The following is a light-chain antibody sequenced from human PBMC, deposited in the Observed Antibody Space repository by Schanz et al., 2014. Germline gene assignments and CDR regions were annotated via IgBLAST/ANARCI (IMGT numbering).Light chain of an antibody. CDR1: SSNIGSTA. Sequence: QSVLTQPPSASGTPGQRVTISCSGTSSNIGSTAVYWYHQLPGTAPKLLIYTNNQRPSGVPDRFSGSKSATSASLAITGLQAEDEADYYCSSYSNSGTFWVLGGGTKVTVL. V-gene: IGLV1-44*01. CDR3: SSYSNSGTFWV. J-gene: IGLJ3*02. CDR2: TNN.